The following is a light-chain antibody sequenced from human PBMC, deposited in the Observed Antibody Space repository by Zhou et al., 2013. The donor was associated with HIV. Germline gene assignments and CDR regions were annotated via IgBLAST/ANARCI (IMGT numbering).Light chain of an antibody. CDR3: QQAHIFPHT. CDR2: GAS. J-gene: IGKJ4*01. CDR1: EDISSS. V-gene: IGKV1-12*01. Sequence: DIQMTQSPSSVSASVGDTVTINCRASEDISSSLAWYQHAPGRGPKLLIYGASKLQGGVPSRFSGSGSGTDFTLTISGLQSDDFATYYCQQAHIFPHTFGGGTRVEIK.